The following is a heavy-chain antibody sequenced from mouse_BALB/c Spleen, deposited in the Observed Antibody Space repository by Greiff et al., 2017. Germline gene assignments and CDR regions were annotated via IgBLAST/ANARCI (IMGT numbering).Heavy chain of an antibody. CDR1: GFSFTSYG. CDR2: IWAGGST. J-gene: IGHJ2*01. V-gene: IGHV2-9*02. Sequence: QVQLQQSGPGLVAPSQSLPISCTASGFSFTSYGVHWVRQPPGKGLEWLGVIWAGGSTNYNSALMSRLSISKDNSKSQVFLKMNSLQTDDTAMYYCARGGNADYWGQGTTLTVSS. CDR3: ARGGNADY. D-gene: IGHD2-1*01.